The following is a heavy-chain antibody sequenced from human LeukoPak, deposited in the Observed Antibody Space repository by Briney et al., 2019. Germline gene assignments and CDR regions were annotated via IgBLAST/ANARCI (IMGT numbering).Heavy chain of an antibody. CDR1: GFTFSVYY. CDR2: ISSRSSHT. D-gene: IGHD6-19*01. V-gene: IGHV3-11*03. J-gene: IGHJ4*02. CDR3: ARFSSGWYYFDY. Sequence: GGSLRLSCAASGFTFSVYYMSWIPQATGKGLEWVSYISSRSSHTNYADSVKGRFTISRDNAKNSLYLQMNSLRAEDTAVYYCARFSSGWYYFDYWGQGTLVTVSS.